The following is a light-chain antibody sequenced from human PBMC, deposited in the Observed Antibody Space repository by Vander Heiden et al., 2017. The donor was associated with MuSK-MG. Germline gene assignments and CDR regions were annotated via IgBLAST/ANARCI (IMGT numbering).Light chain of an antibody. CDR1: QSDSSY. Sequence: VLTQSPPTLSCSPGERATLSCRASQSDSSYLAWYQQKPGQAPRLLIYDASNRATGIPARFSGSGSGTDFTLTISSLEPEDFAVYYCQQRSNWVYTFGQGTKLXIK. V-gene: IGKV3-11*01. J-gene: IGKJ2*01. CDR2: DAS. CDR3: QQRSNWVYT.